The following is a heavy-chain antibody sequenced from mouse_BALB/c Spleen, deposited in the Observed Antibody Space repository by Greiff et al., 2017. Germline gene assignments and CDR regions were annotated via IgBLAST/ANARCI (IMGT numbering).Heavy chain of an antibody. CDR3: TRAGRDRYDY. V-gene: IGHV1-5*01. J-gene: IGHJ2*01. CDR2: IYPGNSDT. D-gene: IGHD2-14*01. Sequence: VQLKESGTVLARPGASVKMSCKASGYSFTSYWMHWVKQRPGQGLEWIGAIYPGNSDTSYNQKFKDKAKLTAVTSASTAYMELSSLTNEDSAVYYCTRAGRDRYDYWGQGTTLTVAS. CDR1: GYSFTSYW.